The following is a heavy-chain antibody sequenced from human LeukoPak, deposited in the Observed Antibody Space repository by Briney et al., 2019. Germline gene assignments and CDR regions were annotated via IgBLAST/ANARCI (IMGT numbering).Heavy chain of an antibody. J-gene: IGHJ6*03. D-gene: IGHD1-26*01. CDR3: ARLLIPPWGYYYYMDV. CDR2: INHSGST. V-gene: IGHV4-34*01. CDR1: GGSFSGYY. Sequence: PSETLSLTCAVHGGSFSGYYWSWIRQPPGKGLEWIGEINHSGSTNYNPSLKSRVTISVDTSKNQFSLKLSSVTAADTAVYYCARLLIPPWGYYYYMDVWGKGTTVTVSS.